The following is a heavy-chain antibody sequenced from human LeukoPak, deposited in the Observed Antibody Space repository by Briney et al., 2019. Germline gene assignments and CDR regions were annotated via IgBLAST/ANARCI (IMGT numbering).Heavy chain of an antibody. CDR3: ARTTEGYCRGRRCYSYYYYMDV. J-gene: IGHJ6*03. CDR2: INPNSGGT. V-gene: IGHV1-2*02. Sequence: ASVKVSCKASGYTFTGYYMHWVRQAPGQGLEWMGWINPNSGGTNYAQKFQGRVTMTRDTSISTAYMELSSVTAADTAVYYCARTTEGYCRGRRCYSYYYYMDVWGKGTTVTVSS. D-gene: IGHD2-15*01. CDR1: GYTFTGYY.